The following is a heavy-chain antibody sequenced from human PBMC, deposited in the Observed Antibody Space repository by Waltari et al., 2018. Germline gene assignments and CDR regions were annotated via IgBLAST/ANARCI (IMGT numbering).Heavy chain of an antibody. V-gene: IGHV4-39*07. Sequence: QLQLQESGPGLVKPAETLSLTCTVSGGSISSSRYYWGWLRQPPRKGREGIVRIYYSGSTYSKPSLKSRVTISVDTSKNQFSLKLSSVTAADTAVYYCARLEGYSSTYYFDNWGQGTLVTVPS. D-gene: IGHD5-18*01. CDR3: ARLEGYSSTYYFDN. CDR2: IYYSGST. CDR1: GGSISSSRYY. J-gene: IGHJ4*02.